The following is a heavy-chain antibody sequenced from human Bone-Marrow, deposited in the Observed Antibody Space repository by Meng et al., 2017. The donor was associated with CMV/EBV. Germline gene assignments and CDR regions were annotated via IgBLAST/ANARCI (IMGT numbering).Heavy chain of an antibody. D-gene: IGHD3-3*01. CDR3: ARGRPYYDFWSGTPRGWFDP. V-gene: IGHV3-13*03. CDR1: GFTFSSYD. J-gene: IGHJ5*02. CDR2: IGTAGDT. Sequence: GESLKISCAACGFTFSSYDMHWVRQATGKGLEWVSAIGTAGDTYYPGSVKGQFTISRENAKNSLYLQMNSLRAEDTAVYYCARGRPYYDFWSGTPRGWFDPWGQGTLVTVSS.